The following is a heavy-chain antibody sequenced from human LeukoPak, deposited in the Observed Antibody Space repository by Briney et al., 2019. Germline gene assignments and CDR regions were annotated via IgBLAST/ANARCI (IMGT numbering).Heavy chain of an antibody. CDR3: AKGIYSSGWSYFDY. Sequence: PGGSLRLSCAASGFTFGNSAMSWVRQAPGKGLEWVSTLSGSGITTYYADSVKGRFTISRDNSKNTPYLQMNSLRAEDTAVYYCAKGIYSSGWSYFDYWGHGTLVTVSS. CDR1: GFTFGNSA. J-gene: IGHJ4*01. D-gene: IGHD6-19*01. V-gene: IGHV3-23*01. CDR2: LSGSGITT.